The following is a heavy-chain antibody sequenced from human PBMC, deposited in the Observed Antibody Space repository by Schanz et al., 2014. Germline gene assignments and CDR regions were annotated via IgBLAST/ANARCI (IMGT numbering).Heavy chain of an antibody. CDR1: GFTFTNYA. Sequence: EVQLLESGGGLVQPGGSLRLSCAASGFTFTNYAMTWVRQAPGKGLEWVSGISGSGGSTYDADPVEGRFTISRDNSKNTLYLQMNSLRAEDAAVYYCARDRVGASSCFDDWGQGTLVTVSS. J-gene: IGHJ4*02. D-gene: IGHD1-26*01. V-gene: IGHV3-23*01. CDR3: ARDRVGASSCFDD. CDR2: ISGSGGST.